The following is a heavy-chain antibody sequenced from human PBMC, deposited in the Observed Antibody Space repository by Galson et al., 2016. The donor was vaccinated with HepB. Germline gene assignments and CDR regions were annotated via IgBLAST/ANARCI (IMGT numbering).Heavy chain of an antibody. CDR1: GGSIKSSIYY. CDR3: ATGITSRVVEY. J-gene: IGHJ4*02. V-gene: IGHV4-39*01. CDR2: AYYGGTT. D-gene: IGHD1-14*01. Sequence: SETLSLTCTISGGSIKSSIYYWGWIRQPPGKGLEWIGTAYYGGTTYYNPSLQSRVTISVDTSTNQFSLKLSSLSAADTAVYYCATGITSRVVEYWGQGTLVIVSS.